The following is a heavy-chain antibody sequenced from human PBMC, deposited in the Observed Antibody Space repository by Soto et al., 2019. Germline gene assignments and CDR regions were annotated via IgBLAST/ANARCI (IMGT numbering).Heavy chain of an antibody. CDR1: GYTFTGYY. CDR2: INPNSGGT. J-gene: IGHJ5*02. V-gene: IGHV1-2*02. Sequence: ASVKVSCKASGYTFTGYYMHWVRQAPGQGLEWMGWINPNSGGTNYAQKFQGRVTMTRDTSISTAYMELSRLRSDDTAVYYCVHYDILTTDFDPWGQGTLVTVSS. CDR3: VHYDILTTDFDP. D-gene: IGHD3-9*01.